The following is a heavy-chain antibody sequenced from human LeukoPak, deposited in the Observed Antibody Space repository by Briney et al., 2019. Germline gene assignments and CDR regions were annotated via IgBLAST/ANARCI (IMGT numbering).Heavy chain of an antibody. CDR3: AKDLAYVRYFDY. Sequence: GGSLRLSCTVSGFTVSSNSMSWVRQAPGKGLEWVSFIYSDNTHYSDSVKGRFTISRDNSKNTLYLQMNSLRAEDTAVYYCAKDLAYVRYFDYWGQGTLVTVSS. CDR1: GFTVSSNS. CDR2: IYSDNT. D-gene: IGHD3-16*01. V-gene: IGHV3-53*01. J-gene: IGHJ4*02.